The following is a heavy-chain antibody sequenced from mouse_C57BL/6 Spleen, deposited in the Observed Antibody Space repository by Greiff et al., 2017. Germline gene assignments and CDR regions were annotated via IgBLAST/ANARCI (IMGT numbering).Heavy chain of an antibody. CDR3: TTWYYGSPFAY. V-gene: IGHV14-4*01. J-gene: IGHJ3*01. Sequence: EVQLQQSGAELVRPGASVKLSCTASGFNIKDDYMHWVKQRPEQGLEWIGWIDPENGDTEYASKFQGKATITADTSSNTAYLQLSSLTSEDTAVYYCTTWYYGSPFAYWGQGTLVTVSA. D-gene: IGHD1-1*01. CDR1: GFNIKDDY. CDR2: IDPENGDT.